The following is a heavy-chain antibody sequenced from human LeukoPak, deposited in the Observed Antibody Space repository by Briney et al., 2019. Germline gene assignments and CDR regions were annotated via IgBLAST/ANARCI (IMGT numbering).Heavy chain of an antibody. J-gene: IGHJ4*02. Sequence: ETLSLTCTVSGGSISSYYWSWIRQPPGKGLEWVANIKQDGSEKYYVDSVKGRFTISRDNAKNSLYLQMNSLRAEDTAVYYCARDVTRSGSYLASRDYWGQGTLVTVSS. CDR3: ARDVTRSGSYLASRDY. V-gene: IGHV3-7*01. CDR2: IKQDGSEK. CDR1: GGSISSYY. D-gene: IGHD3-10*01.